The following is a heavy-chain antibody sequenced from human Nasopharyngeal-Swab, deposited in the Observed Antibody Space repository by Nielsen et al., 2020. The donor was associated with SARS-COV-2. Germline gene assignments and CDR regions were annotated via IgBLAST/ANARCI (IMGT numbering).Heavy chain of an antibody. V-gene: IGHV1-18*01. D-gene: IGHD5-18*01. CDR1: GYTFTSYG. CDR3: ARDRLGGYSYGYRAGRFDY. J-gene: IGHJ4*02. Sequence: ASVKVSCKASGYTFTSYGISWVRQAPGQGLEWMGWISAYNGNTNYAQKLQGRVTMTTDTSASTAYMELSSLRSEDTAVYYCARDRLGGYSYGYRAGRFDYWGQGTLVTVSS. CDR2: ISAYNGNT.